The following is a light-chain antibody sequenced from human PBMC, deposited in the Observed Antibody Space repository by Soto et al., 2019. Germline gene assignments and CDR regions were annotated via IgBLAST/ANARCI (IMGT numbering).Light chain of an antibody. CDR3: QQSYSTPIT. CDR2: AAS. J-gene: IGKJ5*01. Sequence: IQMTHSPSSLSASVGDRVTITCRASQSISSYLNWYQQKPGKAPKLLIYAASSLQSGVPSRFSGGGSGTGFTLTISSLQPEDFATYYCQQSYSTPITFGQGTRLEIK. V-gene: IGKV1-39*01. CDR1: QSISSY.